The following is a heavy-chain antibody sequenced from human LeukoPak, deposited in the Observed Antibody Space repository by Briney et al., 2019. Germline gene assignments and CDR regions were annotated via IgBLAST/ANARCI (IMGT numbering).Heavy chain of an antibody. CDR1: GYSISSGYY. J-gene: IGHJ4*02. CDR2: IYHSGST. V-gene: IGHV4-38-2*02. D-gene: IGHD6-19*01. CDR3: ARVFEQWLSWDY. Sequence: PSETLSLTCTVSGYSISSGYYWGWIRQPPGKGLEWIGSIYHSGSTYYNPSLKSRVTISVDTSKNQFSLKLSSVTAADTAVYYCARVFEQWLSWDYWGQGTLVAVSS.